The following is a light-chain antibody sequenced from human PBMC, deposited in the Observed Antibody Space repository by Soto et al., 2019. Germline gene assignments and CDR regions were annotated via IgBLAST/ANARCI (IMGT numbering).Light chain of an antibody. Sequence: AIQMTQSPSSLSASVGDRVTITCRASQAISNDLGWYQQKPGKAPKLLIYAASSLQGRVPSRFSGSGSGTDFTLTISSLQPEDFATYYCLQDYSYPWTFGQGTKVEI. V-gene: IGKV1-6*01. CDR2: AAS. J-gene: IGKJ1*01. CDR3: LQDYSYPWT. CDR1: QAISND.